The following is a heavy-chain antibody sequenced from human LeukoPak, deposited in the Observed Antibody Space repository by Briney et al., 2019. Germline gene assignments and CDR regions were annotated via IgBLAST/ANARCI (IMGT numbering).Heavy chain of an antibody. Sequence: GGSLRLSCAASGFTFSSYSMNWVRQAPGKGVEWVSSISSSTTYIYYADSVKGRFTNSRDNAKNSLYLQMNSLRAGDTAVYYCARVDPSYYDILTGYGDYWGQGTLVTVSS. CDR3: ARVDPSYYDILTGYGDY. V-gene: IGHV3-21*01. J-gene: IGHJ4*02. CDR1: GFTFSSYS. CDR2: ISSSTTYI. D-gene: IGHD3-9*01.